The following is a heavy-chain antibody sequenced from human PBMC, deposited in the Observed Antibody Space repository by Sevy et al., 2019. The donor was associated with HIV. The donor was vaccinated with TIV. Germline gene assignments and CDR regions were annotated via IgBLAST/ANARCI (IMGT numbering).Heavy chain of an antibody. CDR2: ISSSGSTI. CDR1: GFTFSDYY. Sequence: GGSLRLSCAASGFTFSDYYMSWIRQAPGKGLEWVSYISSSGSTIYYADSVKGRFTISRDNAKNSLYLQMTSLRAEDTAVYYCARDYYGSGSYFYYYYGMDVWGQGTTVTVSS. D-gene: IGHD3-10*01. V-gene: IGHV3-11*01. CDR3: ARDYYGSGSYFYYYYGMDV. J-gene: IGHJ6*02.